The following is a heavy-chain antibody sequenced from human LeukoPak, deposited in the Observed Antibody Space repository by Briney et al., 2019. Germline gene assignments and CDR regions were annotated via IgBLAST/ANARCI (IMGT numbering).Heavy chain of an antibody. CDR3: ARVGIAAAGSEFDY. J-gene: IGHJ4*02. D-gene: IGHD6-13*01. Sequence: PSETLSLTCTVSGGSINSYYWSWIRQPPGKGLEWIGYIYYSGSTNYNPSLKSRVTISVDTSKNQFSLKLSSVTAADTAVYYCARVGIAAAGSEFDYWGQGTLVTVSS. CDR2: IYYSGST. CDR1: GGSINSYY. V-gene: IGHV4-59*01.